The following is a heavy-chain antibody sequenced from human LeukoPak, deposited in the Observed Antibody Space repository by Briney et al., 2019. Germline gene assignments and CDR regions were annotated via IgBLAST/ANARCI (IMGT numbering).Heavy chain of an antibody. Sequence: GESLKVSCQGSGYSFRNYWIGWVRQMPGKGLEWMGIIYPGDSDTRYSPSFQGQVTISADKSISTAYLQWSSLKASDTATYYCARHASGVDYWGQGTLVTVSS. CDR3: ARHASGVDY. D-gene: IGHD7-27*01. V-gene: IGHV5-51*01. CDR2: IYPGDSDT. CDR1: GYSFRNYW. J-gene: IGHJ4*02.